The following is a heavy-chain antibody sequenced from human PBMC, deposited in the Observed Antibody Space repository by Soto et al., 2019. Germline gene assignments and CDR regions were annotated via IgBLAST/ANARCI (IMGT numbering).Heavy chain of an antibody. V-gene: IGHV4-34*01. CDR2: INHSGST. CDR1: GGSFSGYY. J-gene: IGHJ4*02. Sequence: SETLSLTCAVYGGSFSGYYWSWIRQPPGKGLEWIGEINHSGSTNYNPSLKSRVTISVDTSKNQFSLKLSSVTAADTAVYYCARGGGYCSSTSCSPPGPYFDYWGQGTLVTVSS. D-gene: IGHD2-2*01. CDR3: ARGGGYCSSTSCSPPGPYFDY.